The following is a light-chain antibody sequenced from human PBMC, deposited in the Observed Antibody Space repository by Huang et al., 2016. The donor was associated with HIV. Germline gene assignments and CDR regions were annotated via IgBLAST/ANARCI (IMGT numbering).Light chain of an antibody. CDR3: QQYGSSPMT. V-gene: IGKV3-20*01. Sequence: EIVLTQSPGTLSLSPGERATLSCRASQSVNNDYFAWYQQKSGQAPRLRIYAASSRATGIPDRFSGSGSGTDFTLTISRLEPEDFAVYYCQQYGSSPMTFGQGTTVEIK. J-gene: IGKJ1*01. CDR2: AAS. CDR1: QSVNNDY.